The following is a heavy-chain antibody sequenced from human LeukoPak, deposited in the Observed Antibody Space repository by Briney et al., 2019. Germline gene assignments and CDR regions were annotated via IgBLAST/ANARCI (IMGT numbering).Heavy chain of an antibody. Sequence: GRSLRLSCAASGFTFSSYGMHWVRQAPGKGLEWVAVISYDGSNKYYADSVKGRFTISRDNSKNTLYLQMNSLRAEDTAVYYCAKRLGTTVTTPYCYYGMDVWGQGTTVTVSS. J-gene: IGHJ6*02. CDR2: ISYDGSNK. CDR1: GFTFSSYG. D-gene: IGHD4-17*01. CDR3: AKRLGTTVTTPYCYYGMDV. V-gene: IGHV3-30*18.